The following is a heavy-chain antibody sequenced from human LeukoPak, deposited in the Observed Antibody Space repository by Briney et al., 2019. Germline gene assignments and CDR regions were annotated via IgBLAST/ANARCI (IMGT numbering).Heavy chain of an antibody. CDR1: GFTFSTYG. CDR2: ISHDGSDK. V-gene: IGHV3-30*18. J-gene: IGHJ4*02. CDR3: TKDFGYYYGSGSSYYFDY. D-gene: IGHD3-10*01. Sequence: PGGSLRLSCAASGFTFSTYGMHWVRQAPGKGLEWVAVISHDGSDKYYADSEKGRFSISRDNSKNTLYLQMNSLRAEDTAVYYCTKDFGYYYGSGSSYYFDYWGQGTLVTVSS.